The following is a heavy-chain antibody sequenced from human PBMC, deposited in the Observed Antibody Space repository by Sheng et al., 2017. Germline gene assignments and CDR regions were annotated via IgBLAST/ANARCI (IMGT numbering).Heavy chain of an antibody. Sequence: QVQLQQWGAGLLKPSETLSLTCAVYGGSFSGYYWSWIRQPPGKGLEWIGEINHSGSTNYNPSLKSRVTISVDTSKNQFSLKLSSVTAADTAVYYCARGPRIDLWGRGTLVTVSS. J-gene: IGHJ2*01. CDR1: GGSFSGYY. CDR2: INHSGST. V-gene: IGHV4-34*01. CDR3: ARGPRIDL.